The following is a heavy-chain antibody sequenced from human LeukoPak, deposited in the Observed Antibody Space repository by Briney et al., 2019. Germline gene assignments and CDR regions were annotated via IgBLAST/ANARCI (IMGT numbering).Heavy chain of an antibody. CDR3: ARAPVGATFFDY. Sequence: SVKVSCKASGGTFSSYAISWVRQAPGQGLEWMGRIIPILGIANYAQKFQGRVTITADKSTSTAYMELSSLRSEDTAVYYCARAPVGATFFDYWGQGTLVTVSS. V-gene: IGHV1-69*04. D-gene: IGHD1-26*01. CDR1: GGTFSSYA. J-gene: IGHJ4*02. CDR2: IIPILGIA.